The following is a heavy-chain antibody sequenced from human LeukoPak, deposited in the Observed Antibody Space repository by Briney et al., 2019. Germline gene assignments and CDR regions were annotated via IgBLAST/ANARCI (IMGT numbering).Heavy chain of an antibody. CDR1: GYTFTSYD. CDR3: ARGRGYCSSTSCYKGNYYYYGRDV. V-gene: IGHV1-8*01. J-gene: IGHJ6*02. D-gene: IGHD2-2*02. Sequence: ASVKVSCKASGYTFTSYDINWVRQATGQGLEWMGWMNPNSGNTGYAQKFQGRVTMTRNTSISTAYMELSSLRSEDTAVYYCARGRGYCSSTSCYKGNYYYYGRDVGGQGPRVTVSS. CDR2: MNPNSGNT.